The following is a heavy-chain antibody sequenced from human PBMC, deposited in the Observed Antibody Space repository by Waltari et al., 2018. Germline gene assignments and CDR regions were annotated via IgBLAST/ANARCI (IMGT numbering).Heavy chain of an antibody. CDR1: GGSISGGAYY. J-gene: IGHJ4*02. D-gene: IGHD7-27*01. CDR2: IYASGTT. Sequence: QVQLQESGPGLVKPSQTLSLTCNVSGGSISGGAYYWSWIRQPAGKGLEWIGRIYASGTTKNNPSLKSQVTISVDTSKNQFFLKLRSVTAADTAVYYCARELGNFDSWGQGTLVTVSS. V-gene: IGHV4-61*02. CDR3: ARELGNFDS.